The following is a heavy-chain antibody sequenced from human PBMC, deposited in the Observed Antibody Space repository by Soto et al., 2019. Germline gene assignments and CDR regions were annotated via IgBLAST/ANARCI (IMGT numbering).Heavy chain of an antibody. Sequence: GGSLRLSCAVSVFNVNTYVMTWVRQAPGKGLEWVSGISYSGDTTYYADFVKGRFTISRDDSKNTVYLQLNSLRAEDTAVYFCAKTRGGNRPFDDWGRGTLVTVSS. V-gene: IGHV3-23*01. D-gene: IGHD3-16*01. CDR2: ISYSGDTT. CDR1: VFNVNTYV. CDR3: AKTRGGNRPFDD. J-gene: IGHJ4*02.